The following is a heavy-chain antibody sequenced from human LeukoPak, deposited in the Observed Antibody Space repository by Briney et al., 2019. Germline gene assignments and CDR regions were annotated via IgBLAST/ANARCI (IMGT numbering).Heavy chain of an antibody. V-gene: IGHV3-53*01. D-gene: IGHD1-1*01. CDR1: GFTVSNTY. CDR3: ARLHRRQMISFDH. Sequence: GGSLRLSCAASGFTVSNTYMSWVRQAPGKGLEWVSAIYSAESTYYVDSVKGRFTISRDNSKNTLYLQMNSLRAEDTAVYYCARLHRRQMISFDHWGQGTLITVSS. CDR2: IYSAEST. J-gene: IGHJ4*02.